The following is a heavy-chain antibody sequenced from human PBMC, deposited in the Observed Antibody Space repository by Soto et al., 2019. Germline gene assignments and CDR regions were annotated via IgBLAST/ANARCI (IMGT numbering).Heavy chain of an antibody. J-gene: IGHJ6*02. CDR1: GFTVSSNY. CDR2: IYSGGST. D-gene: IGHD3-16*01. Sequence: GSLRLSCAASGFTVSSNYMSWVRQAPGKGLEWVSVIYSGGSTYYADSVKGRFTISRDNSKNTLYLQMNSLRAEDTAVYYCASHDYAHYGVDVWGQGTTVTVSS. CDR3: ASHDYAHYGVDV. V-gene: IGHV3-53*01.